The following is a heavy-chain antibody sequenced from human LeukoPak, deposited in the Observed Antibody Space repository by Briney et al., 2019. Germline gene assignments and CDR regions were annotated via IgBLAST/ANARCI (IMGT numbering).Heavy chain of an antibody. Sequence: QAGGSLRLSCAASGFTFSSYAMSWVRQAAGKGLEWGSGISGSGGSTYYADSVKGRFPISRDNSKNTLYLQMNSLRAEDTAVYYCAKSPSSGYYFDYWGQGTLVTVSS. D-gene: IGHD3-22*01. CDR1: GFTFSSYA. J-gene: IGHJ4*02. CDR3: AKSPSSGYYFDY. V-gene: IGHV3-23*01. CDR2: ISGSGGST.